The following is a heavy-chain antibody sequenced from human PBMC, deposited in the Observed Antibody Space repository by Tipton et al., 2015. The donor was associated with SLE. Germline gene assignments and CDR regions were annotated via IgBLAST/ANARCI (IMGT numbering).Heavy chain of an antibody. CDR3: AIAVAGTLFFDH. J-gene: IGHJ4*02. V-gene: IGHV1-18*04. CDR1: GGTFDSYT. Sequence: QLVQSGAEVKKPGSSVKVSCKASGGTFDSYTISWVRQAPGQGLEWMGWISAYNGNTNFAQKVQGRVTMTTDTSTSTAYVELRSLRSDDTAVYYCAIAVAGTLFFDHWGQGTLVTVSS. D-gene: IGHD6-19*01. CDR2: ISAYNGNT.